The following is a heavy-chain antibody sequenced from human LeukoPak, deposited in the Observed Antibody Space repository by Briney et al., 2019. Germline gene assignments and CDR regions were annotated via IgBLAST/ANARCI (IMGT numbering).Heavy chain of an antibody. CDR2: IYSRGT. CDR3: ARVTGYMIEDYFDY. Sequence: SETLSLTCTVSGGSISSYYLSWIRQPAGKGLEWIGRIYSRGTTYNPSLKDRVTMSADTSRNHVSLTLNSVTAADTAVYYCARVTGYMIEDYFDYWGQGTLVTVSS. D-gene: IGHD3-22*01. CDR1: GGSISSYY. V-gene: IGHV4-4*07. J-gene: IGHJ4*02.